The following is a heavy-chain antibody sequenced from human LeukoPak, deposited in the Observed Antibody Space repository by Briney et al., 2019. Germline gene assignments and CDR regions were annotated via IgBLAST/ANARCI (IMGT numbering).Heavy chain of an antibody. CDR3: ARDSLATWYDILTGYSLYY. J-gene: IGHJ4*02. CDR1: GYTFTSYA. V-gene: IGHV7-4-1*02. D-gene: IGHD3-9*01. CDR2: INTNTGNP. Sequence: ASVKVSCKASGYTFTSYAMNWVRQAPGRGLEWMGWINTNTGNPTYAQGFTGRFVFSLDTSVSTAYLQISSLKAEDTAVYYCARDSLATWYDILTGYSLYYWGQGTLVTVSS.